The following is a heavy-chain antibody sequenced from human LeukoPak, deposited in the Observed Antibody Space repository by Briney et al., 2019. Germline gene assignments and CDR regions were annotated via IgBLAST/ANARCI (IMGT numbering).Heavy chain of an antibody. V-gene: IGHV1-69*05. CDR1: GGTFSSYT. D-gene: IGHD2-21*02. CDR2: IMPLSGTA. J-gene: IGHJ6*03. Sequence: GASVKVSCKASGGTFSSYTITWVRQAPGQGLEWMGGIMPLSGTANYAQKFQGRVTITTDESTSRAYMELSSLTSEDTAMYYCARVDRYHFYLDVWGKGTTVTVSS. CDR3: ARVDRYHFYLDV.